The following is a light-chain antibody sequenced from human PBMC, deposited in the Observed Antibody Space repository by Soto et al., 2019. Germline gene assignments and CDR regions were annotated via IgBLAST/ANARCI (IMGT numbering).Light chain of an antibody. J-gene: IGKJ1*01. CDR3: QQYGTSPRT. V-gene: IGKV3-20*01. CDR2: GAS. CDR1: QSISSNY. Sequence: DIVMTQSPGTLSLSPGGRATLSCRASQSISSNYLAWYQQKPGQSPRLLIYGASSRATGIPDRFSGRGSGTDFTLTISRLEPEDFAVYFCQQYGTSPRTFGQGTKVEIK.